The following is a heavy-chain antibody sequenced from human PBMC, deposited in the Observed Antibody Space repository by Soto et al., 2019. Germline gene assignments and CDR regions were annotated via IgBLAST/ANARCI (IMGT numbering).Heavy chain of an antibody. CDR3: AKDPDFWSGYLDY. CDR1: GFTFSSYG. CDR2: ISYDGSNK. V-gene: IGHV3-30*18. J-gene: IGHJ4*02. Sequence: QLGGSLRLSCAASGFTFSSYGMHWVRQAPGKGLEWVAVISYDGSNKYYADSVKGRFTISRDNSKNTLYLQMNSLRAEDTAVYYCAKDPDFWSGYLDYWGQGTLVTVSS. D-gene: IGHD3-3*01.